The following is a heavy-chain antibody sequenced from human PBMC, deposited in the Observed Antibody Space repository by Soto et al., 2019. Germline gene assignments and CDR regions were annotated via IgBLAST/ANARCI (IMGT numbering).Heavy chain of an antibody. D-gene: IGHD3-16*01. V-gene: IGHV4-30-4*01. CDR1: GGSISSGDYY. CDR3: ARSYYDYVWGSSSNDAFDI. CDR2: IYYSGST. Sequence: SETLSLTCTVSGGSISSGDYYWSWIRQPPGKGLEWIGYIYYSGSTYYNPSLKSRVTISVDTSKNQFSLKLSSVTAADTAVYYCARSYYDYVWGSSSNDAFDIWGQGTMVTVSS. J-gene: IGHJ3*02.